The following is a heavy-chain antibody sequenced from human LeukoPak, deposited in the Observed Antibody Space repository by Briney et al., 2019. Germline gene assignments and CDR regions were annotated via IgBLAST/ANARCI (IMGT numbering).Heavy chain of an antibody. CDR2: IYTSEST. J-gene: IGHJ4*02. D-gene: IGHD3-3*01. CDR1: GGSISSYY. V-gene: IGHV4-4*07. Sequence: SESLSLTCTVSGGSISSYYWSWIRQSAGKGLEWIGRIYTSESTSYNPSLKSRVTMSVDTSKNQFSLKLSSVTAADTAMYYCAREVTIFGVVTLDYWGQGTLVTVSS. CDR3: AREVTIFGVVTLDY.